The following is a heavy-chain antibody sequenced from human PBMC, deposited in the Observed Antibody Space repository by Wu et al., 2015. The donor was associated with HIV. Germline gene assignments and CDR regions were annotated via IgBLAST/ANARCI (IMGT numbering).Heavy chain of an antibody. Sequence: QVQLVQSGAEMKKPGASVKVSCKTSGYIFANFYIHWVRQAPGQGLEWMGMFNPRGGSTTYAQDFQGRLSMTRDTSSSTVYMELRSLRSDDTAVYYCARDRGPLAYCGGDCYFDYWGQGTLVTVSS. V-gene: IGHV1-46*01. CDR3: ARDRGPLAYCGGDCYFDY. D-gene: IGHD2-21*01. CDR2: FNPRGGST. J-gene: IGHJ4*02. CDR1: GYIFANFY.